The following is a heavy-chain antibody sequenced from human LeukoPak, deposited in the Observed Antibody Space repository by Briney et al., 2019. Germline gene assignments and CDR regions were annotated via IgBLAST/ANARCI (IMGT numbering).Heavy chain of an antibody. D-gene: IGHD2-15*01. CDR1: GFTFSSYA. V-gene: IGHV3-23*01. Sequence: TGGSLRLSCAASGFTFSSYAMSWVRQAPGKGLEWVSAISGSGGSTYYADSVKGRFTISRDNSKNTLYLQMNSLGAEDTAVYYCAKSLTVAATTTSYYGMDVWGQGTTVTVSS. CDR2: ISGSGGST. CDR3: AKSLTVAATTTSYYGMDV. J-gene: IGHJ6*02.